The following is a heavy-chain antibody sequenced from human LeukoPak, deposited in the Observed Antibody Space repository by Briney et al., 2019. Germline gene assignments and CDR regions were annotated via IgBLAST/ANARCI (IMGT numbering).Heavy chain of an antibody. D-gene: IGHD5-18*01. V-gene: IGHV5-51*01. J-gene: IGHJ3*02. CDR2: IYPSDSDT. CDR3: ATSSVDTAMVDAFDI. Sequence: PGESLKISCKGSGYSFATYWIGWVRQMPGKGLEWMGIIYPSDSDTRYSPSFQGQVTISADKSINTAYLQWSSLKASDTAMYYCATSSVDTAMVDAFDIWGQGTMVTVSS. CDR1: GYSFATYW.